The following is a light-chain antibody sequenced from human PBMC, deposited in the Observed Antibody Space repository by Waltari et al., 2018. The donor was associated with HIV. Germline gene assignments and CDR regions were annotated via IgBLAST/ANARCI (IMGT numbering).Light chain of an antibody. J-gene: IGKJ2*01. CDR3: QQYSNWPDT. CDR1: QSIGSN. Sequence: EIMMTQSPATLSVSPGERATLSCRASQSIGSNLAWYQQKPGQAPRLLIYGSSTRAAGLPARFTGSGSGTDFALTISSLQSEDFAVYYCQQYSNWPDTFGQGTKLEIK. CDR2: GSS. V-gene: IGKV3-15*01.